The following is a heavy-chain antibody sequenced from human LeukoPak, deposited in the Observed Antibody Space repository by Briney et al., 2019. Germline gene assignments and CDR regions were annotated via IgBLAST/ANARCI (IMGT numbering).Heavy chain of an antibody. CDR1: GSSVSNHW. J-gene: IGHJ4*03. CDR3: VRTMTREWGGWYDNDY. Sequence: PSETLSLTCTVSGSSVSNHWWIWIRQPAGKGLEWIGRISSRGYTNYNPTLKSRAAMSVDTSKNQFSLKLNSVTAADTAVYYCVRTMTREWGGWYDNDYWGRGTLVTVSS. D-gene: IGHD6-19*01. CDR2: ISSRGYT. V-gene: IGHV4-4*07.